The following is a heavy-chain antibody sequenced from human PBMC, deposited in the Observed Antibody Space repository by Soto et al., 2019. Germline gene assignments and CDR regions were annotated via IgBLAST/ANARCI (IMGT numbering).Heavy chain of an antibody. CDR3: ARDPDIVATIGNRYYGMDV. CDR1: GFTFSSYW. V-gene: IGHV3-7*01. J-gene: IGHJ6*02. D-gene: IGHD5-12*01. CDR2: IKQDGSEK. Sequence: GGSLRLSCAASGFTFSSYWMSWVRQAPGKGLEWVANIKQDGSEKYYVDSVKGRFTISRDNAKNSLYLQMNSLRAEDTAVYYCARDPDIVATIGNRYYGMDVWGQGTTVTVSS.